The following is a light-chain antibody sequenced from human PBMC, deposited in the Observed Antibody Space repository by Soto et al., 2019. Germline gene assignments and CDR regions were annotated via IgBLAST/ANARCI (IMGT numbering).Light chain of an antibody. J-gene: IGKJ5*01. CDR1: QSVSSY. CDR2: GAS. V-gene: IGKV3-15*01. CDR3: QQYNNWPS. Sequence: IVLTQSPATRSLSPGERATLSCRASQSVSSYLAWYQQKPGQAPRLLIYGASTRATGIPVRFSGIASGTEFPLTISSLKSEDFTVDFCQQYNNWPSFGQGTRLEIK.